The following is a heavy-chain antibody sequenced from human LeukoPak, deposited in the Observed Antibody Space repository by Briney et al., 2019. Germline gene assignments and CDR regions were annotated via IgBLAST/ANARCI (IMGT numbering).Heavy chain of an antibody. CDR1: GYTFTGYY. CDR2: INPNSGGT. CDR3: ARGSRYCSSTSCHRRWFDP. Sequence: ASVKVSYKACGYTFTGYYMQWVRQAPGQGLEWMGWINPNSGGTNYAQKFQGRVTMTRDTSISTAYMELSRLRSDDTAVYYCARGSRYCSSTSCHRRWFDPWGQGTLVTVSS. J-gene: IGHJ5*02. V-gene: IGHV1-2*02. D-gene: IGHD2-2*01.